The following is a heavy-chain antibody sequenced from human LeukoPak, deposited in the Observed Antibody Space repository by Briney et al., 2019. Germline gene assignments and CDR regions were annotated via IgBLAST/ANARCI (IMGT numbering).Heavy chain of an antibody. J-gene: IGHJ4*02. CDR2: IYYSGST. CDR1: GGSISSYY. V-gene: IGHV4-59*08. Sequence: PSETLSLTCTVSGGSISSYYWSWIRQPPGKGLEWIGYIYYSGSTNYNPSLKSRVTISVDTSKNQFSLKLSSVTAADTAVYYCARHPLLYSSGWYFDYWGQGTLVTVSS. D-gene: IGHD6-19*01. CDR3: ARHPLLYSSGWYFDY.